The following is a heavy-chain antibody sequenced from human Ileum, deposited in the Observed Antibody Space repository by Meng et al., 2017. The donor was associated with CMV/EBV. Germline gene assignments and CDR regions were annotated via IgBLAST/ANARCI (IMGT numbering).Heavy chain of an antibody. CDR3: VRESWYFDF. V-gene: IGHV1-2*02. J-gene: IGHJ4*02. D-gene: IGHD6-13*01. CDR2: IYPQDGGT. Sequence: QVQLVKSGTEVKKPGAYVKVSCKTSGYTFTANHLHWVRQAPGQGLEWMGWIYPQDGGTYFAQKFQDRVTLTRDTSITTAYVELSGLTSDDTAIYYCVRESWYFDFWGEGTLVTVSS. CDR1: GYTFTANH.